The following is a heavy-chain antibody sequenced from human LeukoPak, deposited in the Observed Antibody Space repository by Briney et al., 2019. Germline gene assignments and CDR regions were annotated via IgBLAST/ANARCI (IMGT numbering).Heavy chain of an antibody. CDR2: ISAYNGNT. J-gene: IGHJ4*02. Sequence: ASVKVSCKASGYTFTSYDISWVRQAPGQGLEWMGWISAYNGNTNYAQKLQGRVTMTTDTSTSTAYMELRSLRSDDTAVYYCAREAPAAGTFDYWGQGTLVTVSS. CDR3: AREAPAAGTFDY. V-gene: IGHV1-18*01. CDR1: GYTFTSYD. D-gene: IGHD6-13*01.